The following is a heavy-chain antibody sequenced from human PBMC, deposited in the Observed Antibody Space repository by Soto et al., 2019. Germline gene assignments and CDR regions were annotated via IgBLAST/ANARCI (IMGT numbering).Heavy chain of an antibody. Sequence: QVQLVQSGAEVKKPGSSVKVSCKASGGTFSSDTITWVRQAPGQGLEWMGRIIPLLDITNSAQKFQGRVTIIADKSTSTAYMELSSLRSEHTAVYYCAQNSPIRSTYSGYDAIDYWGQGTLVTVSS. CDR2: IIPLLDIT. CDR1: GGTFSSDT. J-gene: IGHJ4*02. D-gene: IGHD5-12*01. V-gene: IGHV1-69*02. CDR3: AQNSPIRSTYSGYDAIDY.